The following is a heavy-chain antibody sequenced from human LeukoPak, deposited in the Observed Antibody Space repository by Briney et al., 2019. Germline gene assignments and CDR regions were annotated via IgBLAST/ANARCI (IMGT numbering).Heavy chain of an antibody. CDR1: GYSFTNYD. CDR3: ATADYAYDAFDI. V-gene: IGHV1-2*02. CDR2: INPNSGGT. Sequence: GASVKVSCKASGYSFTNYDINWVRQATGQGLEWMGWINPNSGGTNYAQKFQGRVTMTRDTSISTAYMELSRLRSDDTAVYYCATADYAYDAFDIWGQGTMVTVSS. D-gene: IGHD4-17*01. J-gene: IGHJ3*02.